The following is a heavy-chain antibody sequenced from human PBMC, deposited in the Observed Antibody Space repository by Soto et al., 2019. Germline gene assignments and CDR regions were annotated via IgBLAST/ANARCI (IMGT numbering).Heavy chain of an antibody. CDR1: GYTFTDYY. Sequence: ASVKVSCKTSGYTFTDYYIHWVRQAPGQGLEWMGYIDPNTGDTTYAQNFQGRVTMTRDTSISTASMDLSKLISDDTAVYYCARLNFYDSRGNTSTPWGQGPRVTVSS. D-gene: IGHD3-22*01. CDR3: ARLNFYDSRGNTSTP. J-gene: IGHJ5*02. V-gene: IGHV1-2*02. CDR2: IDPNTGDT.